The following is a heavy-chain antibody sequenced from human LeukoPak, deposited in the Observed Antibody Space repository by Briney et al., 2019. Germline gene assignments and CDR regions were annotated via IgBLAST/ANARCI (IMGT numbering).Heavy chain of an antibody. CDR2: ISYDGSNK. D-gene: IGHD6-13*01. CDR3: AKQPQLVYFDY. Sequence: PGRSLRLSCAASGFTFSSYGMHWGRQAPGKGLEWVAVISYDGSNKYYADSVKGRFTISRDNSKNTLYLQMNSLRAEDTAVYYCAKQPQLVYFDYWGQGTLVTVSS. V-gene: IGHV3-30*18. J-gene: IGHJ4*02. CDR1: GFTFSSYG.